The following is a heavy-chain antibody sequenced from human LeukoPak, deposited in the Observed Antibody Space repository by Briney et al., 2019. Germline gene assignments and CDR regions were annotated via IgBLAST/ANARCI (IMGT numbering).Heavy chain of an antibody. CDR2: ISSRSSYI. D-gene: IGHD3-22*01. CDR3: ARGDYYDTSGYEH. CDR1: GFTFSDYT. Sequence: GGSLRLSCAASGFTFSDYTMTWIRQPPGKGLEWVSYISSRSSYISYADSVKGRFTISRDNATNSLFLQMNSLRAEDSAMYFCARGDYYDTSGYEHWGQGTLVTVSS. V-gene: IGHV3-11*05. J-gene: IGHJ1*01.